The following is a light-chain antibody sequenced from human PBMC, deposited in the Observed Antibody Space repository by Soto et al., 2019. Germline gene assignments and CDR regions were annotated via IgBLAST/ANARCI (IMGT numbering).Light chain of an antibody. CDR2: DAS. CDR1: QSVSSY. Sequence: EIVLTQSPATLSLSPGERATLSCRASQSVSSYLAWYQQKPGQAPRLLIYDASNRATGIPARFSGSGSGTDFTLTISSLEPEYFAVYYRQQSSNWPPITFGQGTRLEIK. CDR3: QQSSNWPPIT. V-gene: IGKV3-11*01. J-gene: IGKJ5*01.